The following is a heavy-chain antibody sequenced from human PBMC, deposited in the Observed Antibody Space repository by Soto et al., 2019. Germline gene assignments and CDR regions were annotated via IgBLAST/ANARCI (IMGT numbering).Heavy chain of an antibody. CDR3: ARASEDYSDSIGYYYDY. J-gene: IGHJ4*02. CDR1: GVTFTNYG. V-gene: IGHV3-33*01. D-gene: IGHD3-22*01. CDR2: IWYDGSNK. Sequence: VPLVESGGGVVQPGRSLRLSCAASGVTFTNYGMHWVRQAPGKGLEWVALIWYDGSNKYYAESVKGRFTISRDNSRDTLYLQMNSLRAEDTAVYYCARASEDYSDSIGYYYDYWGQGTLVTVSS.